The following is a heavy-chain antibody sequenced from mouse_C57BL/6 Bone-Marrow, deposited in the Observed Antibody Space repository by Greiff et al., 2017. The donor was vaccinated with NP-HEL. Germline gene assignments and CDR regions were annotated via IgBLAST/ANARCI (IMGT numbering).Heavy chain of an antibody. V-gene: IGHV1-81*01. D-gene: IGHD1-1*01. Sequence: VQLQQSGAELARPGASVKLSCKASGYTFTSYGISWVKQRTGQGLEWIGEIFPRSGNTYYNEKFKGKATLTADKSSSTAYMGLRSLTSEDSAVYFCARKLITTVYAMDYWGQGTSVTVSS. CDR3: ARKLITTVYAMDY. CDR1: GYTFTSYG. CDR2: IFPRSGNT. J-gene: IGHJ4*01.